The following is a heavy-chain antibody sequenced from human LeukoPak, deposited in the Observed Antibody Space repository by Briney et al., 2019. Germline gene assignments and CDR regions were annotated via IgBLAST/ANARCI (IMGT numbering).Heavy chain of an antibody. CDR3: ARVVRRYFDWLLPSTAKYYFDY. D-gene: IGHD3-9*01. CDR1: GGSISSSSYY. CDR2: IYYSGST. J-gene: IGHJ4*02. Sequence: PSETLSLTCTVSGGSISSSSYYWGWIRQPPGKGLEWIGSIYYSGSTYYNPSLKSRVTISVDTSKNQFSLKLSSVTAADTAVYYCARVVRRYFDWLLPSTAKYYFDYWGQGTLVTVSS. V-gene: IGHV4-39*07.